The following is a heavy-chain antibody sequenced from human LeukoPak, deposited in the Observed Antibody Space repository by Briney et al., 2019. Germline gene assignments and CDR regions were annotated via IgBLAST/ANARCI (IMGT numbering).Heavy chain of an antibody. Sequence: SETLSLTCTVSGGSISSSNYYWGWIRQPPGKGLEWIGNIYYSGSTYYNPSLKSRVTISVDTSKNQVSLKLSSVTAADTAVHYCARGLYDSSGYDAFDIWGQGTMVTVSS. CDR1: GGSISSSNYY. CDR3: ARGLYDSSGYDAFDI. J-gene: IGHJ3*02. CDR2: IYYSGST. D-gene: IGHD3-22*01. V-gene: IGHV4-39*07.